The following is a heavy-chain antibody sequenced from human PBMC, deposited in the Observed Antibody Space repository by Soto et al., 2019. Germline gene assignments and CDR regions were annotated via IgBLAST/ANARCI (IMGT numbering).Heavy chain of an antibody. CDR2: INTANGNA. V-gene: IGHV1-3*04. J-gene: IGHJ6*02. CDR1: GYTFTSYY. D-gene: IGHD4-17*01. Sequence: ASVKVSCKASGYTFTSYYMHWVRQAPGQGLEWMGWINTANGNAKYSQKFQGRVTITRDTSASTAYMELSSLTSEDTAVYYCATVTTSSYGMDVWGQGTTVTVSS. CDR3: ATVTTSSYGMDV.